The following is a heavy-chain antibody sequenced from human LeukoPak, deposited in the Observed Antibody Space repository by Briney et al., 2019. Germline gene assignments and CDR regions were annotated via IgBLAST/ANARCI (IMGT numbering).Heavy chain of an antibody. D-gene: IGHD3-22*01. CDR2: MNPNSGNA. Sequence: ASVKVSCKASGYTFTSYDVHWVRPATGQRPEWMGWMNPNSGNAGYAQKFQGRVTITADKSTSTAYMELSSLRSEDTAVYYCAADYYDSSGDDAFDIWGQGTMVTVSS. J-gene: IGHJ3*02. CDR1: GYTFTSYD. CDR3: AADYYDSSGDDAFDI. V-gene: IGHV1-8*01.